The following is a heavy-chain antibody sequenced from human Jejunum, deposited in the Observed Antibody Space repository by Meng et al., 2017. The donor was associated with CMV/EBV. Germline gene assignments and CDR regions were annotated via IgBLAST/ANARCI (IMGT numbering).Heavy chain of an antibody. CDR1: GFTFNNYA. V-gene: IGHV3-23*01. CDR2: VLGTGPT. J-gene: IGHJ4*02. CDR3: ARGDSSTTWLVFDY. D-gene: IGHD6-13*01. Sequence: YGFTFNNYAMTWVRQAPGKGLEWVSTVLGTGPTYYADYVKGRFTISRDDSRNTLFLQLNSLRDEDTAVFYCARGDSSTTWLVFDYWGLGTLVTVSS.